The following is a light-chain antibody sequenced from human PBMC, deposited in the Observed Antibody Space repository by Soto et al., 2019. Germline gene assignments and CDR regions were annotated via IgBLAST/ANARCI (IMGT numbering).Light chain of an antibody. Sequence: EIVLTQSPGTLSFSPGERATLSCRASQSVSSSYLAWYQQKPGQAPRLLIYGASSRATGIPDRFSGSGSGTDFTLNISRLEPEDFAVYYCQQYGSSPRTFGQGTKLEIK. J-gene: IGKJ2*01. V-gene: IGKV3-20*01. CDR1: QSVSSSY. CDR3: QQYGSSPRT. CDR2: GAS.